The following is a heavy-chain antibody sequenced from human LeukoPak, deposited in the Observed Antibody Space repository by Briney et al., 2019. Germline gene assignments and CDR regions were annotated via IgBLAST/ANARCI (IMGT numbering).Heavy chain of an antibody. Sequence: PGRSLRLSCAASGFTFSSYGMHWVRQAPGKGLEWVAVIWYDGSNKYYADSVKGRFTISRDNSKNTLYLQMNSLRAEDTAVYYCATASSLFLWFGETPAPTIDYWGQGTLVTVSS. V-gene: IGHV3-33*01. CDR1: GFTFSSYG. CDR3: ATASSLFLWFGETPAPTIDY. J-gene: IGHJ4*02. CDR2: IWYDGSNK. D-gene: IGHD3-10*01.